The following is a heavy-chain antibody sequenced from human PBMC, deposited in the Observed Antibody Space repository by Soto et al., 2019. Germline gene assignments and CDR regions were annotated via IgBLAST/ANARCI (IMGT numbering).Heavy chain of an antibody. CDR3: ARVSSHTMVRGVNLDY. CDR1: GGCISSSNYY. J-gene: IGHJ4*02. CDR2: IYYSGNT. Sequence: PSETLSLTCTVSGGCISSSNYYWGWIRHPPGKGLEWIGSIYYSGNTYYNPSLKSRVTMSVDTSKNQFSLKLSSVTAADTAVYYCARVSSHTMVRGVNLDYWGQGTLVTVSS. V-gene: IGHV4-39*01. D-gene: IGHD3-10*01.